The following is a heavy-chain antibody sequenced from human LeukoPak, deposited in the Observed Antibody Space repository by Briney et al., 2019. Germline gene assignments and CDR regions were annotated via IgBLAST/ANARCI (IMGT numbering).Heavy chain of an antibody. V-gene: IGHV3-48*03. CDR1: GFTLSSYE. CDR2: ISSGGTTI. D-gene: IGHD3-22*01. J-gene: IGHJ4*02. CDR3: ARSLTTMIPIGH. Sequence: PGGSLRLSCAASGFTLSSYEMNWVRQAPGKGLECISYISSGGTTIYYADSVKGRFTISRDNAKNSLYLQMNSLRAEDTAVYYCARSLTTMIPIGHWGQGTLVTVSS.